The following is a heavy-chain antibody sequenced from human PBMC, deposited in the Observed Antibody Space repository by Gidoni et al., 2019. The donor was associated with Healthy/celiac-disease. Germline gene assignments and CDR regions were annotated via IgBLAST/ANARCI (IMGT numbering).Heavy chain of an antibody. CDR3: ARVDTAMVTRWFDP. CDR2: IIPILGIA. Sequence: QVQLVQSGAEVKKPGSSVKVSCKASGGTFSSYAISWVRQAPGQGLEWMGRIIPILGIANYAQKFQGRVTITADKSTSTAYMELSSLRSEDTAVYYCARVDTAMVTRWFDPWGQGTLVTVSS. CDR1: GGTFSSYA. D-gene: IGHD5-18*01. J-gene: IGHJ5*02. V-gene: IGHV1-69*04.